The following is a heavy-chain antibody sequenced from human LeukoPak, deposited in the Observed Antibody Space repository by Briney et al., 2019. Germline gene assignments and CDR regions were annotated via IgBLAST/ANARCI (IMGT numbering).Heavy chain of an antibody. J-gene: IGHJ6*02. CDR2: ISSSGSTI. Sequence: PGGSLRLSCAASGFTFSSYEMNWVRQAPGKGLEWVSYISSSGSTIYYADSVKGRFTISRDNAKNSLYLQMNSLRVEDTAVYYCAVSWLRNYYYGMDVWGQGTTVTVSS. D-gene: IGHD5-12*01. CDR1: GFTFSSYE. V-gene: IGHV3-48*03. CDR3: AVSWLRNYYYGMDV.